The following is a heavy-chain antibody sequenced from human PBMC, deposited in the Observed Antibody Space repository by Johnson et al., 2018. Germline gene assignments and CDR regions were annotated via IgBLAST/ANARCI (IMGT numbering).Heavy chain of an antibody. D-gene: IGHD4-11*01. CDR2: IRSKAYGGTT. Sequence: VQLVQSGGGLVQPGRSLRLSCTASGFTFGDYAMSCFRQAPGKGLEWVGFIRSKAYGGTTEYAASVKGRFTISRDDSKSIAYLQMNSLKTEDTAVYYCARHDYSYYYYCGMDVWGQGTTVTVSS. J-gene: IGHJ6*02. CDR1: GFTFGDYA. V-gene: IGHV3-49*03. CDR3: ARHDYSYYYYCGMDV.